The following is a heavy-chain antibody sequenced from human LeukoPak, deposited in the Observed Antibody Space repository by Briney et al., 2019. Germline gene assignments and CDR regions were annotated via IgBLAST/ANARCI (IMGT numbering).Heavy chain of an antibody. CDR2: ISASGDVT. V-gene: IGHV3-23*01. CDR1: GFSFSAYP. CDR3: AKSLFTSATGTGRAFHI. D-gene: IGHD1-1*01. J-gene: IGHJ3*02. Sequence: GGSLRLSCAASGFSFSAYPMGWVRQAPGKGLQWLSGISASGDVTFHAGRVKGRFAISRDNSKNTLYLQMTGLRAGDTAEYYCAKSLFTSATGTGRAFHIWGQGTMVTVSS.